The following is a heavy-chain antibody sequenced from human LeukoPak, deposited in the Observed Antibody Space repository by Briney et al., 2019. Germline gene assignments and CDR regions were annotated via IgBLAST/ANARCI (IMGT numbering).Heavy chain of an antibody. V-gene: IGHV3-23*01. CDR3: TRAPQQPRSYNDY. CDR2: VVGTGVNT. Sequence: PGGSLRLSCAASGFTFTSYVITWVRQAPGKGLQWVSSVVGTGVNTYYADSVKGRFTVSRDNSKNTVFLQMNSLRAEDTAVYFCTRAPQQPRSYNDYWGRGTLVTVSS. CDR1: GFTFTSYV. D-gene: IGHD3-10*01. J-gene: IGHJ4*02.